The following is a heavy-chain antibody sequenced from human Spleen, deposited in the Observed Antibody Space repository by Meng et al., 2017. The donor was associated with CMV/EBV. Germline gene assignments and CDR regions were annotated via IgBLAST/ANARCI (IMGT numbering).Heavy chain of an antibody. V-gene: IGHV5-51*01. CDR2: IYPGDSDT. CDR1: GYSLSDYW. D-gene: IGHD6-13*01. Sequence: SGYSLSDYWIAWVRQVPGKGLEWMGIIYPGDSDTRYSPSFQGQVTISADKSIATAYLQWSSLKASDTATYYCARHMSSYSSSPLHYWGQGTLVTVSS. CDR3: ARHMSSYSSSPLHY. J-gene: IGHJ4*02.